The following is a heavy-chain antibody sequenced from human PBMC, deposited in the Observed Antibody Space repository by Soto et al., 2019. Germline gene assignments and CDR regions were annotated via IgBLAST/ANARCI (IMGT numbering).Heavy chain of an antibody. CDR3: AVGGSSGWGEFAY. CDR1: GFTFTSSA. J-gene: IGHJ4*02. V-gene: IGHV1-58*01. CDR2: IVVGSGNT. Sequence: QMQLVQSGPEVKKPGTSVKVSCKASGFTFTSSAVQWVRQARGQRLEWIGWIVVGSGNTNYAQKFQERVTITRDMSTSTADMELSSLRSEDTAVYYCAVGGSSGWGEFAYWGQGTLVTVSS. D-gene: IGHD6-19*01.